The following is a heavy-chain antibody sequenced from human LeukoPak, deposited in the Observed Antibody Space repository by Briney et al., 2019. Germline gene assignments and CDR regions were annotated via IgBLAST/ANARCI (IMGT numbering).Heavy chain of an antibody. V-gene: IGHV4-34*01. CDR1: GGSFSGYY. CDR2: INHSGST. CDR3: ARGRMIVVVITLKNYFEY. J-gene: IGHJ4*02. Sequence: PSETLSLTCAVYGGSFSGYYWSWIRQPPGKGLEWIGEINHSGSTNYNPSLKSRVTISVDTSKNQFPLKLSSVTAADTAVYYCARGRMIVVVITLKNYFEYWGQGTLVTVSS. D-gene: IGHD3-22*01.